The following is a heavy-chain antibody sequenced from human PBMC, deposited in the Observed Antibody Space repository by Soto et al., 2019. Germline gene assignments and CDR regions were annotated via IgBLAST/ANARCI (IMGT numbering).Heavy chain of an antibody. Sequence: GGSLRLSCAASGFTFDDYAMHWVRQAPGKGLEWVSLISWDGGSTYYADSVKGRFTISRDNSKNTLYLQMNSLRAEDTAVYYCARDRYDILTGRGGYYYYGMDVWGQGTTVTVSS. CDR1: GFTFDDYA. CDR3: ARDRYDILTGRGGYYYYGMDV. J-gene: IGHJ6*02. CDR2: ISWDGGST. V-gene: IGHV3-43D*04. D-gene: IGHD3-9*01.